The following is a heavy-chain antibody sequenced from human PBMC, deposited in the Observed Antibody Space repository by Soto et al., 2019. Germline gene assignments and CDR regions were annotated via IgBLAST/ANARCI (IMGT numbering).Heavy chain of an antibody. V-gene: IGHV3-43*01. J-gene: IGHJ6*01. Sequence: GGSLRLSCAASGFTFDDYTMHWVRQAPGKGLEWVSLISWDGGSTYYADSVKGRFTISRDNSKNSLYLQMNSLRTEDTALYYCVKDMERTSRSFLDPRWYYYDGMEVRSRRTTVTVSS. D-gene: IGHD2-2*01. CDR1: GFTFDDYT. CDR2: ISWDGGST. CDR3: VKDMERTSRSFLDPRWYYYDGMEV.